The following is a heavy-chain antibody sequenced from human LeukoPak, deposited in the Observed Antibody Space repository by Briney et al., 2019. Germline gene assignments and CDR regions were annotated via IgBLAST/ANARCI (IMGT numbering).Heavy chain of an antibody. CDR2: IKQDGSEK. D-gene: IGHD4-23*01. CDR1: EFIFSGYW. V-gene: IGHV3-7*03. J-gene: IGHJ5*02. Sequence: GGSLRLSCAASEFIFSGYWMNWVRQAPGKGLEWVANIKQDGSEKQYVDSVRGRFTISRDNAKNSLYLQMNSLRAEDTALYYCVRDADGGNSWFDTWGQGTLVTVSS. CDR3: VRDADGGNSWFDT.